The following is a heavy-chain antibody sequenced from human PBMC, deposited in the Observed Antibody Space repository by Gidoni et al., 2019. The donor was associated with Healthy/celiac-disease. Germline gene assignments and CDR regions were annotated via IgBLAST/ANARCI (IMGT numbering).Heavy chain of an antibody. Sequence: QVQLVESGGGVVQPGRSLRLSCAASGFTFSSYGLHWVRQAPGKGLEWVAVIWYDGSNKYYADSVKGRFTISRDNSKNTLYLQMNSLRAEDTAVYCCAREIGYCSSTSCPPVGWFDPWGQGTLVTVSS. CDR1: GFTFSSYG. CDR3: AREIGYCSSTSCPPVGWFDP. D-gene: IGHD2-2*01. CDR2: IWYDGSNK. V-gene: IGHV3-33*01. J-gene: IGHJ5*02.